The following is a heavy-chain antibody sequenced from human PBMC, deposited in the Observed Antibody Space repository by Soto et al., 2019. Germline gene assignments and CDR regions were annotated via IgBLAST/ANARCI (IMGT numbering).Heavy chain of an antibody. Sequence: QVQLVESGGGVVQPGRSLRLSCEASGFTFNRFSLHWVRQAPGKGLEWVAVMSYDGKNESYADSVKGRFTISRDNSKETLSLQMNSLRAEDTAVSYCARFSGFYYFHYAMDVWGQGTTVTVSS. CDR3: ARFSGFYYFHYAMDV. V-gene: IGHV3-30*04. CDR1: GFTFNRFS. CDR2: MSYDGKNE. D-gene: IGHD5-12*01. J-gene: IGHJ6*02.